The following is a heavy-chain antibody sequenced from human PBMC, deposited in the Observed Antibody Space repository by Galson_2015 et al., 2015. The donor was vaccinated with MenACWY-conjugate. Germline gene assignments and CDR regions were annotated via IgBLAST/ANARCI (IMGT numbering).Heavy chain of an antibody. J-gene: IGHJ6*04. CDR2: ISTGGDT. Sequence: SLRLSCAASGFTFSNYDMHWVRQARGKGLEWVSGISTGGDTYYSGSVKGRFTISRENAKNSLYLQMDSLRRGDTAIYYCVRGFLSRDKWNGLGLDVWGKGTTVIVSS. D-gene: IGHD1-20*01. CDR1: GFTFSNYD. CDR3: VRGFLSRDKWNGLGLDV. V-gene: IGHV3-13*01.